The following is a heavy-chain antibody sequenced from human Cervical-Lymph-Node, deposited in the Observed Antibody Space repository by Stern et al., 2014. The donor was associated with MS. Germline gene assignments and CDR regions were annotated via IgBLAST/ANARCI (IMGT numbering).Heavy chain of an antibody. V-gene: IGHV3-30-3*01. Sequence: VQLEESGGGGVQPGKSLRLSCVVSGLTLSKYAMHWVRPAPGKGLEWVAVISVDGTNKYYADSVKGRFTISRDTSTNTLYLQMNGLRVNDTAVYFCSRGLTRWGQGTLVTVSS. CDR2: ISVDGTNK. CDR3: SRGLTR. D-gene: IGHD3/OR15-3a*01. J-gene: IGHJ4*02. CDR1: GLTLSKYA.